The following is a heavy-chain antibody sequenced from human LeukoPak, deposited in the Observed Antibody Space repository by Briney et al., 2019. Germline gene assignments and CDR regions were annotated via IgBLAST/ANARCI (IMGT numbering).Heavy chain of an antibody. CDR2: IYYSGST. D-gene: IGHD5-12*01. Sequence: PSETLSLTCTVSGGSISSYYWSWIRQPPGKGLEWIGYIYYSGSTNYNPSLRSRVTISVDTSKNQFSLKLSSVTAADTAVYYCASGYSGYDGNWFDPWGQGTLVTVSS. CDR3: ASGYSGYDGNWFDP. J-gene: IGHJ5*02. V-gene: IGHV4-59*08. CDR1: GGSISSYY.